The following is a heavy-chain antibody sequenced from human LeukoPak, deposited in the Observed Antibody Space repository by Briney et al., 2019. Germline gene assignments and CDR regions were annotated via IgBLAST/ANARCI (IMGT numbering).Heavy chain of an antibody. J-gene: IGHJ5*02. CDR1: GGSISSYY. Sequence: PPETLSLTCTVSGGSISSYYWSWIRQPPGKGLEWIGYIYYSGSTNYNPSLKSRVTISVDTSKNQFSLKLSSVTAADTAVYYCARGAMVRQNWFGPWGQGTLVTVSS. CDR2: IYYSGST. V-gene: IGHV4-59*01. CDR3: ARGAMVRQNWFGP. D-gene: IGHD3-10*01.